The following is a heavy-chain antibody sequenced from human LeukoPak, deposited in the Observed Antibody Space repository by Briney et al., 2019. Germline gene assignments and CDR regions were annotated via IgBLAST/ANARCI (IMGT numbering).Heavy chain of an antibody. CDR1: GASITSYY. D-gene: IGHD5-24*01. CDR3: ARVPVEMATQPPNWFDP. CDR2: IYYSGST. V-gene: IGHV4-59*01. J-gene: IGHJ5*02. Sequence: SETLSLTCTVSGASITSYYWSWIRQPPGKGLEWIGYIYYSGSTNYNPSLKSRVTISVDTSKNQFSLKLSSVTAADTAVYYCARVPVEMATQPPNWFDPWGQGTLVTVSS.